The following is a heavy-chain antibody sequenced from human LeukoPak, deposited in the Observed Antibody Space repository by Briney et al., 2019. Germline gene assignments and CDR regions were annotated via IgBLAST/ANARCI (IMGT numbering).Heavy chain of an antibody. CDR2: ITSGSVTT. CDR1: GFSFGTYA. CDR3: ASQTSAKGFDY. D-gene: IGHD2-2*01. V-gene: IGHV3-48*02. Sequence: GGSLRLSCAASGFSFGTYAMSWVRQAPGKGLEWLSHITSGSVTTHYADSVKGRFTVSRDNPKNSLYLQMNSLRDEDTAVYYCASQTSAKGFDYWGQGTLVTVSS. J-gene: IGHJ4*02.